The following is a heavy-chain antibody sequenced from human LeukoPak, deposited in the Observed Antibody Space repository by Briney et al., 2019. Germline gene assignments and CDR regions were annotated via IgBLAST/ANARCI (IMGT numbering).Heavy chain of an antibody. D-gene: IGHD3-10*01. CDR2: ICGRGISI. V-gene: IGHV3-23*01. CDR1: GFTFSNYA. CDR3: AKEDGNYGAGRYYYFDY. J-gene: IGHJ4*02. Sequence: GGSLGRSCEASGFTFSNYAMCWVRPAPGEGVGWGSGICGRGISIYYADCVEGRFTITRHNSKSTLYLVMNSLTAEDTAVYYCAKEDGNYGAGRYYYFDYWGQGTLVTVSS.